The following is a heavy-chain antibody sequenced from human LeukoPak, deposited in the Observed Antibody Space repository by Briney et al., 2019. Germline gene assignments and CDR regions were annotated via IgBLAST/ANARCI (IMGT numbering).Heavy chain of an antibody. CDR1: GGSISSYY. CDR3: AGSDFDYGGNRPVDY. V-gene: IGHV4-4*07. Sequence: SETLSLTCTVSGGSISSYYWSLIRQPAGKGLEWIGRIYTSGGTNYNPSLKSRVTMSVDTSKNQFSLKLSSVTAADTAVYYCAGSDFDYGGNRPVDYWGQGTLVTVSS. J-gene: IGHJ4*02. D-gene: IGHD4-23*01. CDR2: IYTSGGT.